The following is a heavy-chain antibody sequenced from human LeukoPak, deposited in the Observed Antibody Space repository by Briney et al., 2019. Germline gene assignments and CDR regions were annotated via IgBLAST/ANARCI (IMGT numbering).Heavy chain of an antibody. CDR3: ARDIGRFGELSPIDY. CDR1: GFTFSSYA. V-gene: IGHV3-30-3*01. J-gene: IGHJ4*02. Sequence: PGGSLRLSCAASGFTFSSYAMHWVRQAPDKGLEWVAVISYDGSNKYYADSVKGRFTISRDNSKNTLYLQMNSLRAEDTAVYYCARDIGRFGELSPIDYWGQGTLVTVSS. CDR2: ISYDGSNK. D-gene: IGHD3-10*01.